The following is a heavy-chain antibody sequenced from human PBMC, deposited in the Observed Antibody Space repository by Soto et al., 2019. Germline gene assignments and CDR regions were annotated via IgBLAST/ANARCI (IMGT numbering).Heavy chain of an antibody. D-gene: IGHD6-13*01. CDR3: ARGAHYSSPFRWFDP. J-gene: IGHJ5*02. Sequence: SETLSLTCTVSGGSISSYYWSWIRQHPGKGLEWIGYIYYSGSTYYNPSLKSRVTISVDTSKNQFSLKLSSVTAADTAVYYCARGAHYSSPFRWFDPWGQGTLVTVSS. V-gene: IGHV4-59*06. CDR1: GGSISSYY. CDR2: IYYSGST.